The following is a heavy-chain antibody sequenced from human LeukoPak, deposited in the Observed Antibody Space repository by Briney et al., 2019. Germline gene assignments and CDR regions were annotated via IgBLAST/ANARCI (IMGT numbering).Heavy chain of an antibody. CDR3: ARSEGGYYDSSGYYPYWYFDL. CDR1: GGSVSSGSYY. D-gene: IGHD3-22*01. CDR2: IYYSGST. Sequence: SETLSLTCTVSGGSVSSGSYYWSWIRQPPGKGLEWIGYIYYSGSTNYNPSLKSRVTISVDRSKNQFSLKLSSVTAADTAVYYCARSEGGYYDSSGYYPYWYFDLWGRGTLVTVSS. V-gene: IGHV4-61*01. J-gene: IGHJ2*01.